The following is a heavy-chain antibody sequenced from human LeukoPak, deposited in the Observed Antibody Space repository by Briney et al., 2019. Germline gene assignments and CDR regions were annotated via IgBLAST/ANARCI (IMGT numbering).Heavy chain of an antibody. CDR2: IYYSGST. V-gene: IGHV4-30-4*01. D-gene: IGHD2-2*02. Sequence: SETLSLTCTVSGGSISSGDYYWSWIRQPPGKGLEWIGYIYYSGSTYYNPSLKSRVTISVDTSKNQFSLKLSSVTAADTAVYYCARVTHCSSTSCYRAKAFDIWGQGTMVTVSS. CDR3: ARVTHCSSTSCYRAKAFDI. CDR1: GGSISSGDYY. J-gene: IGHJ3*02.